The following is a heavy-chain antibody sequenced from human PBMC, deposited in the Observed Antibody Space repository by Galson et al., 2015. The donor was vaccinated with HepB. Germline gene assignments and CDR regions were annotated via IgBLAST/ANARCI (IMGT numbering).Heavy chain of an antibody. Sequence: SLRLSCAASGFTFSSFSMNWVRLAPGKGLEWISYVSSSSTTIYYADSVKGRFTISRDNAKNSLYLQMNSLRDEDTAVYYCARVLADASDYWGQGTLVTVSS. CDR3: ARVLADASDY. D-gene: IGHD3-3*01. V-gene: IGHV3-48*02. CDR2: VSSSSTTI. J-gene: IGHJ4*02. CDR1: GFTFSSFS.